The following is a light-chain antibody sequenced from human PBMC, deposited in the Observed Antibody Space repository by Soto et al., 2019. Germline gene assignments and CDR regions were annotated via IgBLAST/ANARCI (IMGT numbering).Light chain of an antibody. CDR3: QQFYNWPHT. CDR1: QSVNQK. Sequence: EIVLTQSPATLSVSPGERATFSCRASQSVNQKLGWYQQKPGQAPRLLIYVASYRATGIPARFSGSGSGTEYTLTISNLQAEDFAVYYCQQFYNWPHTFGQGTKVDIK. CDR2: VAS. J-gene: IGKJ2*01. V-gene: IGKV3-15*01.